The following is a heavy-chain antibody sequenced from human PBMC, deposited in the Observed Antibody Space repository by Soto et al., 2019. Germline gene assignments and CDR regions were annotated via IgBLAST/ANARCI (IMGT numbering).Heavy chain of an antibody. V-gene: IGHV1-69*12. D-gene: IGHD5-12*01. CDR3: ARAKDRLQLGGNYYYMLDV. J-gene: IGHJ6*02. CDR1: GGTFSTSA. CDR2: IIPIFRTP. Sequence: QVQLEQSGAEVKQPGSSVRVSCKASGGTFSTSAISWVRQAPGQGLEWMGGIIPIFRTPDYAQKFQGRLTVSADESTSTAYRALNGLRSDDTAVYYWARAKDRLQLGGNYYYMLDVWGQGTTVTVSS.